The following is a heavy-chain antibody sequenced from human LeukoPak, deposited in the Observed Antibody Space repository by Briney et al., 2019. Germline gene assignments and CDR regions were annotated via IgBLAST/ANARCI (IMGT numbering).Heavy chain of an antibody. V-gene: IGHV1-46*01. J-gene: IGHJ4*02. CDR2: INPSGGST. Sequence: ASVKVSCKASGYTFTSYGISWVRQAPGQGLEWMGIINPSGGSTSYAQKFQGRVTMTRDTSTSTVYMELSSLRSEDTAVYYCARDLAIVVVPAAASFDYWGQGTLVTVSS. CDR1: GYTFTSYG. D-gene: IGHD2-2*01. CDR3: ARDLAIVVVPAAASFDY.